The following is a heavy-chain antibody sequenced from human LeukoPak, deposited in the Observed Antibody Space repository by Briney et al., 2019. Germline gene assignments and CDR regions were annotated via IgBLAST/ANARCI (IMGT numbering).Heavy chain of an antibody. J-gene: IGHJ4*02. CDR1: GYTFTSYY. CDR2: INPSGGST. V-gene: IGHV1-46*01. Sequence: ASVKVSCKASGYTFTSYYMHWVRQAPGQGLEWMGIINPSGGSTSYAQKFQGRVTMTRDTSTSTVYMELSSLRSEDTAVYYCARGTYYYGSGSSHHLFDYWGQGTLVTVSS. D-gene: IGHD3-10*01. CDR3: ARGTYYYGSGSSHHLFDY.